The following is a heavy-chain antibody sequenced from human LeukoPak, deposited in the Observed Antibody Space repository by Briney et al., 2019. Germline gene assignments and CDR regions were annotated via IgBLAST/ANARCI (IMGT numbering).Heavy chain of an antibody. D-gene: IGHD6-19*01. CDR1: GFTFSNAW. V-gene: IGHV3-15*01. Sequence: GGSLRLSCAASGFTFSNAWMSWVRQAPGKGLEWVGRIKSKTDGRTTDYAAPVKGRFTISRDDSKNTLYLQMNSLKTEDTAVYYCTTVGLPVAGTWGWGQGTLVTVSS. CDR3: TTVGLPVAGTWG. CDR2: IKSKTDGRTT. J-gene: IGHJ4*02.